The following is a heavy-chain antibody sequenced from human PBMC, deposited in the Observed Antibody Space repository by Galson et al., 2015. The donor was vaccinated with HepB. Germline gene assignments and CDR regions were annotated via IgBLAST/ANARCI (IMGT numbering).Heavy chain of an antibody. CDR1: GFTFSSYG. CDR2: IRYDGSNK. CDR3: AKDQTSGSYYGAFDI. V-gene: IGHV3-30*02. J-gene: IGHJ3*02. D-gene: IGHD1-26*01. Sequence: SLRLSCAASGFTFSSYGMHWVRQAPGKGLEWVAFIRYDGSNKYYADSVKGRFTISRDNSKNTLYLQMNSLRAEDTAVYYCAKDQTSGSYYGAFDIWGQGTMVTVSS.